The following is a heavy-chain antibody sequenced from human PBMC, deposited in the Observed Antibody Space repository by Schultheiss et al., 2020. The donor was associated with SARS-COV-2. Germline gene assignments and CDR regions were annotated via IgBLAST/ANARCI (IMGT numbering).Heavy chain of an antibody. Sequence: ASVKVSCKASGYTFTSYGISWVRQAPGQGLEWMGWISAYNGNTNYAQKLQGRVTMTTDTSTSTAYMELSSLRSEDTAVYYCAREVGATTYGVYGHGFDYWGQGTLVTVSS. V-gene: IGHV1-18*01. CDR2: ISAYNGNT. J-gene: IGHJ4*02. CDR1: GYTFTSYG. D-gene: IGHD1-26*01. CDR3: AREVGATTYGVYGHGFDY.